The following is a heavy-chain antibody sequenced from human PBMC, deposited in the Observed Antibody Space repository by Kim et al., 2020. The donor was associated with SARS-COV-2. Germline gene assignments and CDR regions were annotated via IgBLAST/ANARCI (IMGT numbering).Heavy chain of an antibody. J-gene: IGHJ3*02. Sequence: SETLSLTCAVSGGSISSDGYSWSWIRQPLGKSLEWIGYIYESGHTYYNPSLKSRVTMSVDTSKNQFSLSLTSVTAADTAVYYCARGSPDAFEIWGLGTMVTVSS. CDR2: IYESGHT. D-gene: IGHD2-15*01. CDR1: GGSISSDGYS. CDR3: ARGSPDAFEI. V-gene: IGHV4-30-2*01.